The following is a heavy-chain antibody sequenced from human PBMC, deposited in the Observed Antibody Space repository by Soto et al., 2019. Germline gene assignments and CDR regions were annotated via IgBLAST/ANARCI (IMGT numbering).Heavy chain of an antibody. V-gene: IGHV3-48*03. CDR1: GFTFSSYE. CDR3: ARDTPRDGMDV. CDR2: ITTSGNTI. Sequence: EVQLVESGGGLVQTGGSLRLSCAASGFTFSSYEMNWVRQAPGKGLEWVSYITTSGNTIYYADSVRGRFTISRDNAKNSLFLQMISLTAEDTAVYYCARDTPRDGMDVRGQGTTVTVSS. J-gene: IGHJ6*02.